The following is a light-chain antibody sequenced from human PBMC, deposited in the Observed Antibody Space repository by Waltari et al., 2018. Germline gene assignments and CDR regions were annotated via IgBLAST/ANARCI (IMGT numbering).Light chain of an antibody. J-gene: IGLJ3*02. V-gene: IGLV2-11*01. CDR1: SSDVGGYNY. CDR2: DVT. Sequence: QSALTQPRSVSGSPGQSVTISCTGTSSDVGGYNYVSWYQHHPGKAPKLIIYDVTKRPSGVPDLFSASKSDNTASLTSSGLQAEDEADYYCCSYAGSITFWVFGGGTKLTVL. CDR3: CSYAGSITFWV.